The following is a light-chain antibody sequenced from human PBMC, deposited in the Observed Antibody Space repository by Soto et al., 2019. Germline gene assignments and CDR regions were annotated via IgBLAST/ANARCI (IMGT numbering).Light chain of an antibody. J-gene: IGLJ1*01. V-gene: IGLV2-14*01. CDR1: SSDVGGYNY. Sequence: QSVLNQPASVSGSPGQSITISCTGTSSDVGGYNYVSWYQQHPGKAPKLMIYDVSNRPSGVSNRFSGSESGNTASLTISGLQAEDEADYYCCSYTSSSTFVFASGTKVTVL. CDR2: DVS. CDR3: CSYTSSSTFV.